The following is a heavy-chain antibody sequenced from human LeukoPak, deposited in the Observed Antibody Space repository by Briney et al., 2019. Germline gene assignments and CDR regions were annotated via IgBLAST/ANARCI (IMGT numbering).Heavy chain of an antibody. CDR2: ISWNSGSI. CDR3: AKEAVAGPFDY. CDR1: GFTFDDYA. V-gene: IGHV3-9*03. D-gene: IGHD6-19*01. J-gene: IGHJ4*02. Sequence: LPGGSLRLSCAASGFTFDDYAMHWVRQAPGKGLEWVSGISWNSGSIGYADSVKGRFTISRDNAKNSLYLQMNSLRAEDMALYYCAKEAVAGPFDYWGQGTLVTVSS.